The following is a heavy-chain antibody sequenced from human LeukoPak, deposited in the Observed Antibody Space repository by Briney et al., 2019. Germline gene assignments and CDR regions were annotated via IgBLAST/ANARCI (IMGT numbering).Heavy chain of an antibody. V-gene: IGHV4-39*07. J-gene: IGHJ4*02. D-gene: IGHD2-8*02. CDR1: GGSISSSSHY. Sequence: SETLSLTCTVSGGSISSSSHYWGWIRQPPGKGLDWIGSFYNLGSTYSNPSLKSRVTISVDTSKNQFSLKLSSLTAADTAVYYCARDSGPPNYYFDYWGQGILVTVSS. CDR2: FYNLGST. CDR3: ARDSGPPNYYFDY.